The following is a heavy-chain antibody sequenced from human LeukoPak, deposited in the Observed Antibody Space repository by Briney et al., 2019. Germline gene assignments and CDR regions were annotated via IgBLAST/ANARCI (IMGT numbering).Heavy chain of an antibody. D-gene: IGHD2-2*01. J-gene: IGHJ4*02. V-gene: IGHV4-59*08. CDR2: IYSSGST. CDR3: ARLLWQHQLPDY. Sequence: SETLSLTCTVSGGSISSYYWSWIRQPPGKGLEWIGYIYSSGSTNYNPSLKSRVTISVDTSKNHFSLKLSSVTAADTAVYYCARLLWQHQLPDYWGQGTLVTVSS. CDR1: GGSISSYY.